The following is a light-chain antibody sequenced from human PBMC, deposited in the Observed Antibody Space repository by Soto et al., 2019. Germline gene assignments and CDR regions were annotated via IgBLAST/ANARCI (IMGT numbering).Light chain of an antibody. J-gene: IGLJ1*01. CDR2: SNN. Sequence: SVLTQTPSASGTPGQRVTISGSGTTSNLGSNTVHWYQQLPGTAPRRLIHSNNQRPSGVPDRFSGSKSGTSASLAISGLLSDAEADYYCHTWDDRLHASVFGTGNTV. CDR1: TSNLGSNT. CDR3: HTWDDRLHASV. V-gene: IGLV1-44*01.